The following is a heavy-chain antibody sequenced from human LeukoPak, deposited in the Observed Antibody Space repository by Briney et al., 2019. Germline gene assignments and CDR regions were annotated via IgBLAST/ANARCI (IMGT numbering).Heavy chain of an antibody. CDR1: GFTFSSYR. J-gene: IGHJ4*02. D-gene: IGHD2/OR15-2a*01. V-gene: IGHV3-33*08. Sequence: GGSLRLPCAASGFTFSSYRMHWARQAPGKWLEWVAVICDDGVNKYYADSVKGRFTTPRDNAKNSLYLQMNSLRAEDTAVYYCASPRIWGQGTLVTVSS. CDR2: ICDDGVNK. CDR3: ASPRI.